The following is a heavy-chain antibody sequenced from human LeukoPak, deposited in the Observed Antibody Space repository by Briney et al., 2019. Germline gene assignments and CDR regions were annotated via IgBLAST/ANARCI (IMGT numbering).Heavy chain of an antibody. V-gene: IGHV4-34*01. Sequence: SETLSLTCAVYGGSFSGYYWSWIRQPPGKGLEWIGEINHSGSTNYNPSLKSRVTISVDTSKNQFSLKLSSVTAADTAAYYCARRNWNYDYWGQGTLVTVSS. J-gene: IGHJ4*02. CDR1: GGSFSGYY. D-gene: IGHD1-7*01. CDR2: INHSGST. CDR3: ARRNWNYDY.